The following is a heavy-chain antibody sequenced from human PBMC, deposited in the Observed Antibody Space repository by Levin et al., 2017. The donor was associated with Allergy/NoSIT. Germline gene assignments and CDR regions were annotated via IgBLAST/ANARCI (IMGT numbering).Heavy chain of an antibody. J-gene: IGHJ4*02. Sequence: GESLKISCKASGYTFTSYGISWVRQAPGQGLEWMGWISAYNGNTNYAQKLQGRVTMTTDTSTSTAYMELRSLRSDDTAVYYCARGLDDYGDYEVVYWGQGTLVTVSS. CDR3: ARGLDDYGDYEVVY. V-gene: IGHV1-18*01. CDR2: ISAYNGNT. CDR1: GYTFTSYG. D-gene: IGHD4-17*01.